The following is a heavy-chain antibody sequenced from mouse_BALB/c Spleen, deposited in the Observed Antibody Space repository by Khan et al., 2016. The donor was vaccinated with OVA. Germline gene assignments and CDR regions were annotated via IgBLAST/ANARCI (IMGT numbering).Heavy chain of an antibody. D-gene: IGHD2-10*01. V-gene: IGHV2-6-7*01. CDR1: GFSLTGYG. CDR2: IWGDGST. Sequence: VQLQESGPGLVAPSQSLSSTCTVSGFSLTGYGVNWVRQPPGKGLEWLGMIWGDGSTDYNSALKSRLSISKDNSKSQVFLKMNSLQTDDTARYYCARAYYANYREAMDYWGQGTSVTVSP. CDR3: ARAYYANYREAMDY. J-gene: IGHJ4*01.